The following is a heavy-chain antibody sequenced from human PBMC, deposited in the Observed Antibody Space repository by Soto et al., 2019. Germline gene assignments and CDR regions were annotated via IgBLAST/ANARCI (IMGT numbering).Heavy chain of an antibody. CDR1: GGTIGGYY. V-gene: IGHV4-4*07. CDR2: MYNSERT. J-gene: IGHJ4*02. CDR3: AREPLAHSYFDL. Sequence: SETLSLTCTVSGGTIGGYYWSWIRQPAGKGLEWIGRMYNSERTNYNPSLKNRVTMSMDTSKNQFSLRLTSVTAADTAVYFCAREPLAHSYFDLWGQGTLVTVSS.